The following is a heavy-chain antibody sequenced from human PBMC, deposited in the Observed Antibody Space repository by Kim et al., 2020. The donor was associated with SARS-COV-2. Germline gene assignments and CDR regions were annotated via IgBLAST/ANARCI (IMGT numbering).Heavy chain of an antibody. D-gene: IGHD3-3*01. Sequence: GGSLRLSCAASGFTFSSYAMSWVRQAPGKGLEWVSAISGSGGSTYYADSVKGRFTISRDNSKNTLYLQMNSLRAEDTAVYYCAKTLLRFLEWSHYGMDVWGQGTTVTVSS. J-gene: IGHJ6*02. CDR3: AKTLLRFLEWSHYGMDV. CDR1: GFTFSSYA. CDR2: ISGSGGST. V-gene: IGHV3-23*01.